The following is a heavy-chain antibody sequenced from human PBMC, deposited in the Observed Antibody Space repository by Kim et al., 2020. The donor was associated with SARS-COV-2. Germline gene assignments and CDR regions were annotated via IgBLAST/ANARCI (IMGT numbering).Heavy chain of an antibody. CDR2: IIPIFGTA. D-gene: IGHD3-3*01. Sequence: SVKVSCKASGGTFSSYAISWVRQAPGQGLEWMGGIIPIFGTANYAQKFQGRVTITADESTSTAYMELSSLRSEDTAVYYCARELWRSGYPYYYYYGMDVWGQGTTVTVSS. CDR3: ARELWRSGYPYYYYYGMDV. J-gene: IGHJ6*02. CDR1: GGTFSSYA. V-gene: IGHV1-69*13.